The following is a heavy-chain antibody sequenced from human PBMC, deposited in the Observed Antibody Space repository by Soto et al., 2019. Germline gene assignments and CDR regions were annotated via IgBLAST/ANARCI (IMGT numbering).Heavy chain of an antibody. Sequence: ASVKVSCKASGGTFSSYAISWVRQAPGQGLEWMGGIIPIFGTANYAQKFQGRVTITADESTSTAYMELSSLRSEDTAVYYCARVSSSWYKDYFDYWGQGTLVTVSS. V-gene: IGHV1-69*13. J-gene: IGHJ4*02. CDR2: IIPIFGTA. CDR3: ARVSSSWYKDYFDY. D-gene: IGHD6-13*01. CDR1: GGTFSSYA.